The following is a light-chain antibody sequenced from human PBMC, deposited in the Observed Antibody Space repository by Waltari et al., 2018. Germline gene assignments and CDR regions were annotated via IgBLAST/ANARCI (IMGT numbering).Light chain of an antibody. CDR3: AAWDDSLSRLV. CDR2: TYN. V-gene: IGLV1-47*01. Sequence: QSVLTQPPSTSGTPGQRVTISCSGSSSNIGTNFVYWYQQLPGTAPKLLIFTYNQRPSGVLDRFADSRSGTSASLAISGLRSEDEADYYCAAWDDSLSRLVFGGGTKLTVL. CDR1: SSNIGTNF. J-gene: IGLJ3*02.